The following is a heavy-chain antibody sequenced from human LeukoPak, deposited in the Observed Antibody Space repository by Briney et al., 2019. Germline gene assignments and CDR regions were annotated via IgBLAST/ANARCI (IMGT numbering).Heavy chain of an antibody. CDR3: ARAVGRFDI. V-gene: IGHV3-33*01. Sequence: GRSLRLSCAASGFTFSTYGMHWVRQAPGKGLEWVAVIWFDGSIKYYADSVKGRFTISRDNSKNTLYLQMNSLRAEDTAVYYCARAVGRFDIWGQGTIVIVSS. CDR1: GFTFSTYG. CDR2: IWFDGSIK. J-gene: IGHJ3*02.